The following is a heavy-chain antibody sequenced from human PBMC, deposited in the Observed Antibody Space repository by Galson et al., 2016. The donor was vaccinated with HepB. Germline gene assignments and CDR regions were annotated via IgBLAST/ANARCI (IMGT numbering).Heavy chain of an antibody. J-gene: IGHJ4*02. D-gene: IGHD5-12*01. V-gene: IGHV4-39*01. CDR3: ARHITSGYYVYYFDY. Sequence: TLSLTCTVSGDSISSYSNYRAWIRQPPGKGLEWIGSIYYTGSTYYNPSLKSRLTMSVDTSKNQFSLKLTSVTAADAAVYYCARHITSGYYVYYFDYWGQGALVTVSS. CDR1: GDSISSYSNY. CDR2: IYYTGST.